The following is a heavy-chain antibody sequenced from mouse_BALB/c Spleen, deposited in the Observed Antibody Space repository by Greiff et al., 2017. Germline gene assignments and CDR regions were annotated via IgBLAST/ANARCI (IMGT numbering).Heavy chain of an antibody. Sequence: VQLQQSGPGLVKPSQSLSLTCTVTGYSITSDYAWNWIRQFPGNKLEWMGYISYSGSTSYNPSLKSRISITRDTSKNQFFLQLNSVTTEDTATYYCARWGYWGQGTTLTVSS. V-gene: IGHV3-2*02. J-gene: IGHJ2*01. CDR3: ARWGY. CDR1: GYSITSDYA. CDR2: ISYSGST.